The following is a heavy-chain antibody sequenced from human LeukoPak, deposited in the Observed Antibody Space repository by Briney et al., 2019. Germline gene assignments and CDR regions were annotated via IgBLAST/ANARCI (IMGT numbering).Heavy chain of an antibody. Sequence: GGSLRLSCAASGFTFSSYWMSWVRQAPGKGLEWVANMRYDGSEKYYVDSVKGRFTISRDNAKSSLYLQMNSLRAEDTAVYYCARDIEAAGLFLDYWGQGTLVTVSS. CDR1: GFTFSSYW. V-gene: IGHV3-7*01. J-gene: IGHJ4*02. D-gene: IGHD6-13*01. CDR3: ARDIEAAGLFLDY. CDR2: MRYDGSEK.